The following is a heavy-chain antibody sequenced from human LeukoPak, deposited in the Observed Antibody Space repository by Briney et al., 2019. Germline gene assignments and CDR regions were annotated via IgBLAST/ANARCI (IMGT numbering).Heavy chain of an antibody. Sequence: SGGSLRLSCAASGFSFPTYGMHWVRQAPGKGLEWVALISSDANDHYYVDSVKGRFTVSRDNSKNTLYLQVNSLRAEDTAVYYCAKDRIAAVGTPYYYYGMDVWGQGTTVTVSS. V-gene: IGHV3-30*18. CDR2: ISSDANDH. CDR3: AKDRIAAVGTPYYYYGMDV. CDR1: GFSFPTYG. D-gene: IGHD6-13*01. J-gene: IGHJ6*02.